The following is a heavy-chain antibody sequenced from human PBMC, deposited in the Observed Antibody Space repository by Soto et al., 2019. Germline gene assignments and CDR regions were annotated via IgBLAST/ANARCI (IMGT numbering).Heavy chain of an antibody. Sequence: AASVKVSCKASGYTFTGYYMHWVRQAPGQGLEWMGWINPNSGGTNYAQKFQGWVTMTRDTSISTAYMELSRLRSDDTAVYYCARDQMTTVRNYYYYGMDVWGQGATVTVSS. J-gene: IGHJ6*02. CDR2: INPNSGGT. CDR1: GYTFTGYY. CDR3: ARDQMTTVRNYYYYGMDV. V-gene: IGHV1-2*04. D-gene: IGHD4-17*01.